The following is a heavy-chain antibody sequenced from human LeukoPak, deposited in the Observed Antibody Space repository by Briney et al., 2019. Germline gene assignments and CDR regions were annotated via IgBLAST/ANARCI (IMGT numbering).Heavy chain of an antibody. Sequence: ASVKVSCKASGGTFSSYAISWVRQAPGQGLQWMGGIIPIFGTTKYAQKFQGRVTITTDESTSTACMELSSLRSEDTAVYYCARGAYSSPGYYYYYYMDVWGKGTTVTVSS. CDR1: GGTFSSYA. CDR2: IIPIFGTT. D-gene: IGHD6-13*01. CDR3: ARGAYSSPGYYYYYYMDV. V-gene: IGHV1-69*05. J-gene: IGHJ6*03.